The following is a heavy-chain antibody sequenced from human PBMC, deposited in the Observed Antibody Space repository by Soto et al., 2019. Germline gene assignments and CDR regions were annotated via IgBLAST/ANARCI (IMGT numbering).Heavy chain of an antibody. V-gene: IGHV1-69*06. CDR1: GGAFSSYA. CDR3: ARDPGSGWPYYYYGMDV. CDR2: IIPIFGTA. J-gene: IGHJ6*02. D-gene: IGHD6-19*01. Sequence: GASVKVSCKASGGAFSSYAISWVLQAPGEGLEWMGGIIPIFGTANYAQKFQGRVTITADKSTSTAYMELSSLRSEDTAVYYCARDPGSGWPYYYYGMDVWGQGTTVTVSS.